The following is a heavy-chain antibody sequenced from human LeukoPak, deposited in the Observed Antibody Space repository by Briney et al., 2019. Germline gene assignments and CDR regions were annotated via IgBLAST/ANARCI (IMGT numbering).Heavy chain of an antibody. D-gene: IGHD1-26*01. J-gene: IGHJ4*02. Sequence: PGGSLRLSCAASGFTVSSSFMSWVRQAPGKGLECVSVIYSGGSTYYADSVKGRFTISRDNSKNTLYLQMNSLRAEDTAVFYCAKGGGTYPFDYWGQGTLVTVSS. CDR3: AKGGGTYPFDY. CDR2: IYSGGST. V-gene: IGHV3-53*01. CDR1: GFTVSSSF.